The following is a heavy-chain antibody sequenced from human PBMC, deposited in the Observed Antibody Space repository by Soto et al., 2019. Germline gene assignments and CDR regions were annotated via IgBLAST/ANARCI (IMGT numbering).Heavy chain of an antibody. CDR2: IIPIIDTT. CDR1: GGNFNNYA. Sequence: QVQLVQSGAEVKKPGSSVMVSCKSSGGNFNNYAISWVRQAPAQGLQWMGGIIPIIDTTHYAQKLQGRVTIRADRGRTTVYMEMTGLTSDDSATYFCARETRDRAAVRLWGPGTGVTFSS. V-gene: IGHV1-69*06. D-gene: IGHD2-15*01. J-gene: IGHJ3*01. CDR3: ARETRDRAAVRL.